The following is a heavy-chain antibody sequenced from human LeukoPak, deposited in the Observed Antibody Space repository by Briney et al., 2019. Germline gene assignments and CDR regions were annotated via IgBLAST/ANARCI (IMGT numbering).Heavy chain of an antibody. J-gene: IGHJ6*02. V-gene: IGHV3-30*04. D-gene: IGHD2-2*01. CDR2: ISYDGSNK. Sequence: GGSLRLSCAASGFTFSSYAMHWVRRAPGKGLEWVAVISYDGSNKYYADSVKGRFTISRDNSKNTLYLQLNSLRAEDTAVYYCAREGNRGGIVVVPAAIIYGMDVWGQGTTVTVSS. CDR3: AREGNRGGIVVVPAAIIYGMDV. CDR1: GFTFSSYA.